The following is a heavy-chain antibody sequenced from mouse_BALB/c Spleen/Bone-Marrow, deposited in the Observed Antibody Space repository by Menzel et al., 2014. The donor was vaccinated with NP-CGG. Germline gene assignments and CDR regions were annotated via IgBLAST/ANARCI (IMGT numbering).Heavy chain of an antibody. CDR1: GYTFTDYA. CDR2: INTYSGNT. Sequence: VQLQQSGPELVRPGVSVKISCKGSGYTFTDYAMHWVKQSHAKSLEWIGVINTYSGNTNYNQNFKRKATMTVDKSSSTAFMELARLTYEASAIYYCAREGYASTAWFAYWGQGTLVTVSA. CDR3: AREGYASTAWFAY. D-gene: IGHD1-1*01. V-gene: IGHV1-67*01. J-gene: IGHJ3*01.